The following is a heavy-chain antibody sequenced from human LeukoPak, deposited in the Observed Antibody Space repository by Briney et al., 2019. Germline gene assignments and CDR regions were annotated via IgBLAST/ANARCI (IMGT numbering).Heavy chain of an antibody. CDR3: AKCDSSSLYSYCGMDV. V-gene: IGHV3-23*01. J-gene: IGHJ6*02. D-gene: IGHD6-6*01. CDR2: ICGSGGST. CDR1: GFTFSSYA. Sequence: GGSLRLSCAASGFTFSSYAMRCVRQAPGKGLEWVSAICGSGGSTYYADSVKGRFTISRDNSKNTLYLQMNSLRAEDTAVYYCAKCDSSSLYSYCGMDVWGQGTMVTVSS.